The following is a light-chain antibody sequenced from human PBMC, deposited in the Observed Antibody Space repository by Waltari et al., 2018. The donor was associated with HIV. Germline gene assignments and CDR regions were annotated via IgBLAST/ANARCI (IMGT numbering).Light chain of an antibody. CDR2: EVT. CDR1: NSDIGSYDY. Sequence: QSALTQPPSASGSPGQSVTLSCTGSNSDIGSYDYVSWYQLHPGKAPKLVISEVTTRPSGVSDRFSCSKSANTAFLTVSGLQAEDEADYYCSSFVDRDGFYVLFGGGTRLTVL. J-gene: IGLJ2*01. V-gene: IGLV2-8*01. CDR3: SSFVDRDGFYVL.